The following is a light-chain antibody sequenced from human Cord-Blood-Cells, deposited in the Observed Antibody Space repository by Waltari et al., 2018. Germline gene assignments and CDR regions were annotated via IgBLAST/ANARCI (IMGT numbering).Light chain of an antibody. V-gene: IGLV1-47*01. J-gene: IGLJ3*02. CDR1: SSNIGSNY. CDR3: AAWDDSLSGRV. Sequence: QSVLTQPPSASGTPGQRVTISCSGSSSNIGSNYVYWYQQLQGTAPKLLIYRNNQRPSGGPDRFSGSKSGTSASLAISGLRSEDEADYYCAAWDDSLSGRVFGGGTKLTVL. CDR2: RNN.